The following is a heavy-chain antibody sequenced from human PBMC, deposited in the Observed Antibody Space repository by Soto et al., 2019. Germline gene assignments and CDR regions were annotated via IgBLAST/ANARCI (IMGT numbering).Heavy chain of an antibody. CDR2: IYYSGST. CDR1: GGSISSSSYY. D-gene: IGHD5-18*01. CDR3: ARGRGIQLWLRYYMDV. V-gene: IGHV4-39*01. J-gene: IGHJ6*03. Sequence: QLQLQESGPGLVKPSETLSLTCTVSGGSISSSSYYWGWIRQPPGKGLEWIGSIYYSGSTYYNPSLKSRVTISVDTSKNQFSLKLSSVTAADTAVYYCARGRGIQLWLRYYMDVWGKGTTVTVSS.